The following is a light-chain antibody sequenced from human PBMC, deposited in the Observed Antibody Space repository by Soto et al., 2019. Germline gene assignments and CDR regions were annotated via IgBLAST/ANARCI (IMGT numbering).Light chain of an antibody. CDR2: GAS. Sequence: EIVLTQSPGTLSLSPGERATLSCRTSQSVSSSYLAWYQQKPGQAPRLLIYGASTRATGIPDRFSGSGSGTDFTLPISRLEPEDVAVYYCQQYGTSFWTFGQGTKVQIK. CDR1: QSVSSSY. J-gene: IGKJ1*01. CDR3: QQYGTSFWT. V-gene: IGKV3-20*01.